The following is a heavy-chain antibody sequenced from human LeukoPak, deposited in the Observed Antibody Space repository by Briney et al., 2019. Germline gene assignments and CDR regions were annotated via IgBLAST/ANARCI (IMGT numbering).Heavy chain of an antibody. D-gene: IGHD1-1*01. CDR3: ASYRGARGYHFDY. CDR2: IYHSGST. J-gene: IGHJ4*02. Sequence: SETLSLTCTVSGGSISSSSYYWGWIRQPPGKGLEWIGSIYHSGSTNYNPSLKSRVTISVDKSKNQFSLKLSSVTAADTAMYYCASYRGARGYHFDYWGQGTQVTVSS. V-gene: IGHV4-39*07. CDR1: GGSISSSSYY.